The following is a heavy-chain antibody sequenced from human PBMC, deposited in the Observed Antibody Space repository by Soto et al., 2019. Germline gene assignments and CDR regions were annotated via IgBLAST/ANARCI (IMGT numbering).Heavy chain of an antibody. V-gene: IGHV4-31*03. Sequence: QVQLQESGPRLVEASQTLSLTCTVSNASITSSGYYWSWVRQPPGTRLEWIGYIYHSGSTFYSPSLQSRLTMSVDTSKHQFSLTLRSVTAADTAVYHCARMSGNYYVPDYWGQGTLVTVSS. CDR3: ARMSGNYYVPDY. D-gene: IGHD1-26*01. CDR2: IYHSGST. J-gene: IGHJ4*02. CDR1: NASITSSGYY.